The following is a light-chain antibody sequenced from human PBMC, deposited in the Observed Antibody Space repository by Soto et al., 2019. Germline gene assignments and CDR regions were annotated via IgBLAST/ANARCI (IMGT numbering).Light chain of an antibody. Sequence: EIVLTQSPGTLSLSPGERASLSCRASQSVTSNSLAWYQHQPGQAPRLLIYGASNRATGIPDRFSGSGSGTDFTVTISRLEPEDFAVYYCQQYGSSPWTFGQGTKVEIK. J-gene: IGKJ1*01. CDR1: QSVTSNS. V-gene: IGKV3-20*01. CDR3: QQYGSSPWT. CDR2: GAS.